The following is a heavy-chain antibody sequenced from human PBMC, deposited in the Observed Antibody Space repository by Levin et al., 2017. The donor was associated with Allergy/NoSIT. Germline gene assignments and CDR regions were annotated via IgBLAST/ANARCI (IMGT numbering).Heavy chain of an antibody. D-gene: IGHD1-26*01. CDR3: ARAVGATLVSAFDI. V-gene: IGHV3-30-3*01. Sequence: GESLKISCAASGFTFSSYAMHWVRQAPGKGLEWVAVISYDGSNKYYADSVKGRFTISRDNSKNTLYLQMNSLRAEDTAVYYCARAVGATLVSAFDIWGQGTMVTVSS. CDR2: ISYDGSNK. CDR1: GFTFSSYA. J-gene: IGHJ3*02.